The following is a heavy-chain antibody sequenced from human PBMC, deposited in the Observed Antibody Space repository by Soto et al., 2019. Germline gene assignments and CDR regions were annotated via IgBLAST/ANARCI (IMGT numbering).Heavy chain of an antibody. V-gene: IGHV4-61*01. Sequence: PSETLSLTFTVSGGSVSSGSYYWSCIRQPPGKGLEWILYIYYSGSTNYNPSLKIRVAISVDTSKNQFSLKLSSVTAADTAVYYCARGYSSSSRYFQHWGQGTLVTVSS. D-gene: IGHD6-6*01. CDR3: ARGYSSSSRYFQH. CDR2: IYYSGST. J-gene: IGHJ1*01. CDR1: GGSVSSGSYY.